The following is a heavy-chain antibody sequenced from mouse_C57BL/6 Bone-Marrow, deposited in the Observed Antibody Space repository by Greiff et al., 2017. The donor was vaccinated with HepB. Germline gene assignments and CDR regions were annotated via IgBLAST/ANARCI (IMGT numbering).Heavy chain of an antibody. V-gene: IGHV5-4*03. J-gene: IGHJ4*01. CDR3: ARDRVFTAVVATRAMDY. CDR1: GFTFSSYA. Sequence: EVKLMESGGGLVKPGGSLKLSCAASGFTFSSYAMSWVRQTPEKRLEWVATISDGGSYTYYPDNVKGRLTISRDNAKNNLYLQMSHLKSEDTAVYYCARDRVFTAVVATRAMDYWGQGTSVTVSS. D-gene: IGHD1-1*01. CDR2: ISDGGSYT.